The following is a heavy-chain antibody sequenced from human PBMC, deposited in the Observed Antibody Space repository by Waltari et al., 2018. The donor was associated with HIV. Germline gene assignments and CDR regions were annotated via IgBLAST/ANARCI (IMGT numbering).Heavy chain of an antibody. J-gene: IGHJ6*02. CDR3: ASAPGDGDYPSPLNYYYYGMDV. Sequence: QVQLVQSGAEVKKPGSSVKVSCKASGGTFSSYAISWVRQAPGQGLEWMGRIIPILGIANYAQKFQGRVTITADKSTSTAYMELSSLRSEDTAVYYCASAPGDGDYPSPLNYYYYGMDVWGQGTTVTVSS. D-gene: IGHD4-17*01. CDR1: GGTFSSYA. V-gene: IGHV1-69*04. CDR2: IIPILGIA.